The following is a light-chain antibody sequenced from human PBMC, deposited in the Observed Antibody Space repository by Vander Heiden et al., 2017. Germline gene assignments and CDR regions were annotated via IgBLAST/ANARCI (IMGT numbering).Light chain of an antibody. CDR3: QSADSSGTRGV. V-gene: IGLV3-25*03. J-gene: IGLJ1*01. Sequence: SYELTQPPSVSVSPGQTARITCSGDALPKQYAYWYQQKPGQAPVLVIYKDSERPSGIPDRFSGSSSGTTVTLTISGVQAEDEADYYCQSADSSGTRGVFGTGTKVTVL. CDR1: ALPKQY. CDR2: KDS.